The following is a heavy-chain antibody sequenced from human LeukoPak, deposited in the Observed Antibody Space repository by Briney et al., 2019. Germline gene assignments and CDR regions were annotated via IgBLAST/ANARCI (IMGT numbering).Heavy chain of an antibody. Sequence: ASVKVSCKASGYTFTSYGTSWVRQAPGQGLEWMGWISAYNGNTNYAQKLQGRVTMTTDTSTSTAYMELRSLRSDDTAVYYCARDNARAVTTEPFDYWGQGTLVTVSS. CDR1: GYTFTSYG. CDR2: ISAYNGNT. V-gene: IGHV1-18*01. J-gene: IGHJ4*02. D-gene: IGHD4-17*01. CDR3: ARDNARAVTTEPFDY.